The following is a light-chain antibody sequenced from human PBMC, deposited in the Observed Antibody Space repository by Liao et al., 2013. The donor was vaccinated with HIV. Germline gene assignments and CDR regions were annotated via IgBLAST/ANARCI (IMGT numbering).Light chain of an antibody. J-gene: IGLJ3*02. CDR2: QDT. CDR3: QAWDSNSWV. V-gene: IGLV3-1*01. Sequence: SYELTQPPSVSVSPGQTASITCSGDRLGEKYSCWYQQKAGQSPMLVIFQDTKRPSGIPERFSGSNSGNTATLTISGTQTMDEADYYCQAWDSNSWVFGGGTELTVL. CDR1: RLGEKY.